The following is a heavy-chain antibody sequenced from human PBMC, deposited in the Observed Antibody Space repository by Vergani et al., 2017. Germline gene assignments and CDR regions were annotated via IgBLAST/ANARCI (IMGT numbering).Heavy chain of an antibody. Sequence: QVQLVQSGAEVKKPGASVKVSCKTSGFTFTGYYIHWVRQAPGQGLEWMGWVNPNNGDTNYAQKFQGRVTMTRDTSISTAYMELNRLKSDDTAIYYCAREMRVGEWSGGYWGQGTLVTVSS. V-gene: IGHV1-2*02. J-gene: IGHJ4*02. CDR1: GFTFTGYY. D-gene: IGHD3-16*01. CDR2: VNPNNGDT. CDR3: AREMRVGEWSGGY.